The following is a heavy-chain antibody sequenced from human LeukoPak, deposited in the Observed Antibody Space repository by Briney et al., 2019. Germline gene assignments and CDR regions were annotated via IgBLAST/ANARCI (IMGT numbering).Heavy chain of an antibody. CDR2: IRSKAYGRTT. Sequence: PGGSLRLSCTASGFTFGDYAMSWVRQAPGKGLEWVGFIRSKAYGRTTEYAASVKGRFTISRDDSKSIAYLQMNSLRAEDTAVYYCARDKMVGATNFDYWGQGTLVTVSS. CDR1: GFTFGDYA. D-gene: IGHD1-26*01. CDR3: ARDKMVGATNFDY. J-gene: IGHJ4*02. V-gene: IGHV3-49*04.